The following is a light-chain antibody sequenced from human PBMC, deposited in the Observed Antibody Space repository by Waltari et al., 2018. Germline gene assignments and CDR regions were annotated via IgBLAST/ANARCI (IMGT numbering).Light chain of an antibody. J-gene: IGKJ3*01. CDR3: QQRANWPPLT. CDR2: DAS. V-gene: IGKV3-11*01. Sequence: EIVLTQSPATLSLSPGERATLSCRASQSVNSYLAWYQQKPGQAPRLLIYDASNRAIDIPARFSGSGSGTDFTLTISSLEPEDFAVYYCQQRANWPPLTFGPGTKVDIK. CDR1: QSVNSY.